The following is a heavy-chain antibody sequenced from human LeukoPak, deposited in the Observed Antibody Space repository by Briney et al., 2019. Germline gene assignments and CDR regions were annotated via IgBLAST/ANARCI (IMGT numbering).Heavy chain of an antibody. CDR2: IIPIFGTA. CDR1: GGTFSSYA. Sequence: SVKVSCKASGGTFSSYAISWVRRAPGQGLEWMGGIIPIFGTANYAQKFQGRVTITADESTSTAYMELSSLRSEDTAVYYCVVSGGDYYDSSGFKKGGDYWGQGTLVTVSS. J-gene: IGHJ4*02. CDR3: VVSGGDYYDSSGFKKGGDY. V-gene: IGHV1-69*01. D-gene: IGHD3-22*01.